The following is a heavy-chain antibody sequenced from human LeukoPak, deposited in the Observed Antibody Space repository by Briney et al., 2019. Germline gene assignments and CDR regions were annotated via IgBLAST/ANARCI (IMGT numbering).Heavy chain of an antibody. J-gene: IGHJ3*02. CDR1: GGSFSDYS. CDR2: INHSGST. D-gene: IGHD5-18*01. CDR3: ARDWGVQLWLDAFDI. V-gene: IGHV4-34*01. Sequence: PSETLSLTCAVYGGSFSDYSWSWIRQPPGKGLEWAAEINHSGSTNYNPSLKSRVTISIDTSKNQFSLKLSSVTAADTAVYYCARDWGVQLWLDAFDIWGQGTMVTVSS.